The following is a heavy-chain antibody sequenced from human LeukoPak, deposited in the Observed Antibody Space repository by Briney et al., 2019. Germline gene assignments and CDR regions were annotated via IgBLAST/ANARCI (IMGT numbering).Heavy chain of an antibody. V-gene: IGHV3-74*03. CDR2: INSDGSSI. D-gene: IGHD5-12*01. Sequence: HPGGSLRLSCAASGFTFSSYWLHWVRQAPGKGLVWVSRINSDGSSITYADSVKGRFTISRDNAKNTLYLQMNSLRVEDTAVYYCAREGRVSGYDFDRWGQGTLVTVSS. CDR3: AREGRVSGYDFDR. J-gene: IGHJ4*02. CDR1: GFTFSSYW.